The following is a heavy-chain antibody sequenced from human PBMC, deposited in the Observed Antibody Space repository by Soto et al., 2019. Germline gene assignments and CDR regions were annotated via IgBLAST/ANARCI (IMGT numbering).Heavy chain of an antibody. CDR2: VNIDKGNT. Sequence: QVQLVQSGPEVKKPGASVRVSYKPSGYPFSNYGISWMRQAPGQGLEWMGWVNIDKGNTKYAQKFQDRVTMTTDTSTSTVYLELRSLRSDDTALYYCARERGGYRYGDYWGQGTLVTVSS. V-gene: IGHV1-18*01. CDR1: GYPFSNYG. CDR3: ARERGGYRYGDY. J-gene: IGHJ4*02. D-gene: IGHD5-18*01.